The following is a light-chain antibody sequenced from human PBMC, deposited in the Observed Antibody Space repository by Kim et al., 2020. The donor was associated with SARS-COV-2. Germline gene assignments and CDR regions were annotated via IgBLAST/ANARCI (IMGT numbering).Light chain of an antibody. CDR1: QNIHIY. J-gene: IGKJ2*01. V-gene: IGKV1-39*01. CDR3: KQSYIPPYT. Sequence: DIQMTQSPSSLCASAGDRVTITCRASQNIHIYLNWYQQKPGKAPNLLIYATSTLESGVPSGFSGSRSGTTFTLTINSLRPEDFATYYGKQSYIPPYTFGQGTKLDI. CDR2: ATS.